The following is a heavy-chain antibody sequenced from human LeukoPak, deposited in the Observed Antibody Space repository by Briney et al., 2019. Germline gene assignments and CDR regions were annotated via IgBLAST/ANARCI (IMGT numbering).Heavy chain of an antibody. V-gene: IGHV3-48*04. J-gene: IGHJ4*02. CDR3: ARDRGGSYSAIDY. D-gene: IGHD1-26*01. Sequence: GGSLRLSCAASGFTFSSYSMNWVRQAPGKGLEWVSFISSSSSTIYYADSVKGRFTISRDNAKNSLYLQMNSLRAEDTAVYYCARDRGGSYSAIDYWGQGTLVTVSS. CDR2: ISSSSSTI. CDR1: GFTFSSYS.